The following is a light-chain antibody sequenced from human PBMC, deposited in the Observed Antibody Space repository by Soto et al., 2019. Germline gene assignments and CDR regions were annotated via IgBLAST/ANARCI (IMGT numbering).Light chain of an antibody. V-gene: IGKV1-12*01. J-gene: IGKJ1*01. Sequence: DIQMTQSPSSVSASVGDRVTITCRASQGIGSWLAWYQQKPGKDPKLLIYATSRLQSGVPSRFSGSGSGTDFTLSIRSLQPEDFATYYCQQSHSIPLTFGQGTKVDIK. CDR1: QGIGSW. CDR3: QQSHSIPLT. CDR2: ATS.